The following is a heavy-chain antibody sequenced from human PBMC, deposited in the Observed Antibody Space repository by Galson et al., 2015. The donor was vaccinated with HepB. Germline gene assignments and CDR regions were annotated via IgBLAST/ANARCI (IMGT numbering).Heavy chain of an antibody. V-gene: IGHV4-39*07. D-gene: IGHD4-17*01. CDR2: IYYSGST. Sequence: LSLTCTVSGGSISSSSYYWGWIRQPPGKGLEWIGSIYYSGSTYYNPSLKSRVTISVDTSKNQFSLKLSSVTAADTAVYYCARSTYGDYFLEIGNDAFDIWDQGTMVTVSS. J-gene: IGHJ3*02. CDR3: ARSTYGDYFLEIGNDAFDI. CDR1: GGSISSSSYY.